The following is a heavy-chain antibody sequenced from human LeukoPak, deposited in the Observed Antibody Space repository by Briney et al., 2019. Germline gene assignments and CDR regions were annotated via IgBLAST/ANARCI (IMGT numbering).Heavy chain of an antibody. D-gene: IGHD6-25*01. CDR1: GYTFTGYY. Sequence: ASVKVSCKAFGYTFTGYYMQWVRQAPGQGLEWMGWINPNSGGTNYAQKFQVRVTMTRDTSISTAYMELSRLRSDDTAVYFCARDHCVSSGCYEDYYYGMDVWGRGTTVTVSS. V-gene: IGHV1-2*02. CDR2: INPNSGGT. CDR3: ARDHCVSSGCYEDYYYGMDV. J-gene: IGHJ6*02.